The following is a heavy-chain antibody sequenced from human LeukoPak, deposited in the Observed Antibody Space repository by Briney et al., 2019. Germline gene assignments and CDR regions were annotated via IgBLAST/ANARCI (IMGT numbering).Heavy chain of an antibody. J-gene: IGHJ3*02. Sequence: GGSLRLSCAASGFSFASDAMSWVRQAPGKGLEWVSSISGSGSMTYYADSVKGRFTISRDNSKNTLSLQMTSLRAEDTAVYYCARRYSSGWGTDAFDIWGQGTMVTVSS. V-gene: IGHV3-23*01. CDR1: GFSFASDA. CDR2: ISGSGSMT. D-gene: IGHD6-19*01. CDR3: ARRYSSGWGTDAFDI.